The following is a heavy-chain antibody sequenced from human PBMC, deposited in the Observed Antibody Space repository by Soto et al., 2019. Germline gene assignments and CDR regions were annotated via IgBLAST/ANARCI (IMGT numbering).Heavy chain of an antibody. CDR2: IYHTGST. D-gene: IGHD3-10*01. V-gene: IGHV4-4*02. J-gene: IGHJ5*01. CDR3: ARDARGDSSVNNWFDP. Sequence: QVQLQESGPGLVKPSGTLSLTCAVSDYSMDSSNWWSWVRQAPGKGLEWIGEIYHTGSTKYNPSLMSRVTILVDKSRNQVSRNLISVTEADTAVYYCARDARGDSSVNNWFDPWGQGILVTVSS. CDR1: DYSMDSSNW.